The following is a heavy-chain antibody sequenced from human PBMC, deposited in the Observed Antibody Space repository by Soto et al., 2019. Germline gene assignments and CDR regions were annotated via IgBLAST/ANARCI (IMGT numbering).Heavy chain of an antibody. V-gene: IGHV3-11*01. J-gene: IGHJ6*02. CDR2: LSPTGSTI. CDR1: GFTFSDYY. CDR3: ARPVEVVSRFVGSGGMDA. D-gene: IGHD3-16*01. Sequence: GGSLRLSCAASGFTFSDYYMSWLRQAPGKGLEWVAYLSPTGSTIYYADSVKGRFTIARDNAKNSLYLQMNSLRAEDTAMYYCARPVEVVSRFVGSGGMDAWGQGTTVTVSS.